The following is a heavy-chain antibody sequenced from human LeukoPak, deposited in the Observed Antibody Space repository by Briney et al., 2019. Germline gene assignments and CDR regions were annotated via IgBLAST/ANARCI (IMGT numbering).Heavy chain of an antibody. Sequence: ASETLSLTCTVSGGSISSSSYYWGWIRQPPGKGLEWIGGIYYSGSTYYNPSLKSRVTISVDTSKNQFSLKLSSVTAADTAVYYCARDQGGSYYFDYWGQGTLVTVSS. D-gene: IGHD1-26*01. J-gene: IGHJ4*02. CDR1: GGSISSSSYY. V-gene: IGHV4-39*07. CDR2: IYYSGST. CDR3: ARDQGGSYYFDY.